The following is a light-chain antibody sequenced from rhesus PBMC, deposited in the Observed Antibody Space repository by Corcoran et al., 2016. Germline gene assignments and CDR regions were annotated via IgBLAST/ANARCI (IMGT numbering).Light chain of an antibody. V-gene: IGKV3-35*02. CDR2: FSS. Sequence: ETVMMQSPATLSFSPGERAILSRRSSQSVGSTLAWFQQNPGKAPRLLLYFSSTRAHGNPDRFSGTGSGTEFTLTISSLVPEDVGVYYCQRYNDWPYSFGQGTKVEIK. CDR1: QSVGST. CDR3: QRYNDWPYS. J-gene: IGKJ2*01.